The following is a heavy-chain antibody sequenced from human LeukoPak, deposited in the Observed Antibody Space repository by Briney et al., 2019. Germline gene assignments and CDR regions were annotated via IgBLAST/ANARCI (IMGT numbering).Heavy chain of an antibody. CDR1: GFTFSSYS. V-gene: IGHV3-21*01. CDR2: VSSSSSYI. J-gene: IGHJ5*01. CDR3: VRTKYYFDRNGQSYPNWFDP. Sequence: PRGSLRLSCAASGFTFSSYSMNWVRQAPGKGLEWVSSVSSSSSYIYYADSVKGRFTISRDNAKNSLYLQMKSLRAEDTAVYHCVRTKYYFDRNGQSYPNWFDPWGQGTLVTVSS. D-gene: IGHD2/OR15-2a*01.